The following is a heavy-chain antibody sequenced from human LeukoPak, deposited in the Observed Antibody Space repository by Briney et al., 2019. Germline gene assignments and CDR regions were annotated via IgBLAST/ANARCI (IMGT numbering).Heavy chain of an antibody. CDR2: ISSSSSTI. CDR1: GFTFSSYS. V-gene: IGHV3-48*01. Sequence: GGSLRLSCAASGFTFSSYSMNWVRQAPGKGLEWVSYISSSSSTIYYADSVKGRFTISRDNAKNSLYLQMHSLRAEDTAVYYCARLVGNYASGKFDSWGQGTLVTVSS. CDR3: ARLVGNYASGKFDS. J-gene: IGHJ4*02. D-gene: IGHD3-10*01.